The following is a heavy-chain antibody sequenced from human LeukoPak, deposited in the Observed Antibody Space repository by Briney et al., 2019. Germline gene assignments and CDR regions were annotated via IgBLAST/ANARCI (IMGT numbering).Heavy chain of an antibody. D-gene: IGHD2-21*02. CDR1: GFTFSSYA. CDR2: ISGSGGST. J-gene: IGHJ5*02. Sequence: TGGSLRLSCAASGFTFSSYAMSWVRQAPGKGLEWVSAISGSGGSTYYADSVKGRFTISRDNSKNALYLQMNSLRAEDTAVYYCAKDGCGGDCYPHNWFDPWGQGTLVTVSS. CDR3: AKDGCGGDCYPHNWFDP. V-gene: IGHV3-23*01.